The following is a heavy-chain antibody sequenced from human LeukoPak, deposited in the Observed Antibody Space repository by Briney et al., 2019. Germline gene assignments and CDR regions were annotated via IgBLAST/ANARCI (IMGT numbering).Heavy chain of an antibody. J-gene: IGHJ4*02. CDR3: AKDRVDGFPAWDY. V-gene: IGHV3-23*01. Sequence: GGSLRLSCAASGFNVSSNYISWVRQAPGKGLEWVSAISGSGGSTYYADSVKGRFTISRDNSKNTLYLQMNSLRAEDTAVYYCAKDRVDGFPAWDYWGQGTLVTVSS. D-gene: IGHD5-24*01. CDR1: GFNVSSNY. CDR2: ISGSGGST.